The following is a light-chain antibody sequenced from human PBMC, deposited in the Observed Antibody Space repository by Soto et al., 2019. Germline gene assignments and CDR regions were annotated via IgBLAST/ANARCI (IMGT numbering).Light chain of an antibody. J-gene: IGKJ4*01. V-gene: IGKV3-11*01. CDR3: QHRIDWPPRLT. CDR2: DAS. CDR1: RSVSSY. Sequence: EIVLTQSPATLSLSPGERATLSCGASRSVSSYLAWYQQKPGQAPRLLIYDASYRATGIPARFSVSGSGTDFTLTISSLESKVVAVFYVQHRIDWPPRLTFGGGTNVEIK.